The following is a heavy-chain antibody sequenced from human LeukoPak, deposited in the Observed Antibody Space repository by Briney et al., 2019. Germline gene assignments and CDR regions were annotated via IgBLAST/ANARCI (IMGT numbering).Heavy chain of an antibody. CDR3: ARAVDGSDAFDI. CDR2: IYCSGST. CDR1: GGSISSGGYY. V-gene: IGHV4-31*03. J-gene: IGHJ3*02. Sequence: PSETLSLACTVSGGSISSGGYYWSWIRQHPGKGLEWIGYIYCSGSTYYNPSLKSRVTISVDTSKNQFSLKLSSVTAADTAVYYCARAVDGSDAFDIWGQGTMVTVSS. D-gene: IGHD6-19*01.